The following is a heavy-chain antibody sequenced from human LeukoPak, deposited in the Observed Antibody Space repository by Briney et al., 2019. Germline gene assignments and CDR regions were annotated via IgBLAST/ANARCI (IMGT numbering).Heavy chain of an antibody. D-gene: IGHD4-23*01. CDR3: ARALLRWGGRNYYYYGMDV. CDR2: IIPIFGTA. Sequence: VQVSCQASGGTFSSYAISWVRQAPGQGLEWMGGIIPIFGTANYAQKFQGRVTITADESTSTAYMELSSLRSEDTAVYYRARALLRWGGRNYYYYGMDVWGQGTTVTVSS. V-gene: IGHV1-69*13. CDR1: GGTFSSYA. J-gene: IGHJ6*02.